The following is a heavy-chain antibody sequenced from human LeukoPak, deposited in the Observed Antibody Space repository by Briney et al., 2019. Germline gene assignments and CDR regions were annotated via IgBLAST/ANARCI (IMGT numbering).Heavy chain of an antibody. CDR1: GFTFSSYS. D-gene: IGHD1-26*01. CDR2: ISSSSSYI. CDR3: ARDYSGGSYSWFDP. V-gene: IGHV3-21*01. Sequence: AGGSLRLSCAASGFTFSSYSMNWVRQAPGKGLEWVSSISSSSSYIYYADSVKGRFTISRDNAKNSLYLQMNSLRAEDTAVYYCARDYSGGSYSWFDPWGQGTLVTVSS. J-gene: IGHJ5*02.